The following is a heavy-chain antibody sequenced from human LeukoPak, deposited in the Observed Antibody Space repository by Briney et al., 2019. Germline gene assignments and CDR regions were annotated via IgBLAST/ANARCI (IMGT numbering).Heavy chain of an antibody. V-gene: IGHV3-74*01. CDR2: IKTDGSTT. Sequence: GGSLRLSCVASGFTFSNYWMHWVRQVPGKGLVWVSRIKTDGSTTNYADSLKGRFTISRDNAKNTLYQQMSSLRVEDTAVYYCARGASSGYRIDYWGQGTLVTVSS. CDR1: GFTFSNYW. J-gene: IGHJ4*02. CDR3: ARGASSGYRIDY. D-gene: IGHD5-18*01.